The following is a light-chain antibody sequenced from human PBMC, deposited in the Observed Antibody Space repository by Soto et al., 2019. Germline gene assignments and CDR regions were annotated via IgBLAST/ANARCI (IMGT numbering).Light chain of an antibody. J-gene: IGKJ1*01. Sequence: DIQITHAPSTLSASAGDRVTITCRASQSISSWLAWYQHKPGKAPKLLLYDASSSESGVPSRFSGSGSGTEFTLTISSLQDDDLAAYYCQQYNRYPAFGQGTKVDIK. CDR3: QQYNRYPA. CDR1: QSISSW. CDR2: DAS. V-gene: IGKV1-5*01.